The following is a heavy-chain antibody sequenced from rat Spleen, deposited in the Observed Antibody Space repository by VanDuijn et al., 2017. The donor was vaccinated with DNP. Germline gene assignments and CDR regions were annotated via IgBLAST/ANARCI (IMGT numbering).Heavy chain of an antibody. CDR2: ITTSGDT. Sequence: EVQLVESGGGLVQPGRSLKLSCVVSGFTFNNYWMTWIRQVPGKGLEWVASITTSGDTYYRDSVKGRFTISRDNTRSTLYLQMDNLRSEDTATYYCSIAGFGVYWGQGVVVTVSS. V-gene: IGHV5-31*01. D-gene: IGHD4-4*01. J-gene: IGHJ2*01. CDR3: SIAGFGVY. CDR1: GFTFNNYW.